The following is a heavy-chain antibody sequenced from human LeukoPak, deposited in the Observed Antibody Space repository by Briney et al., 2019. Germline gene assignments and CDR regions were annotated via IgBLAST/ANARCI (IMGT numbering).Heavy chain of an antibody. V-gene: IGHV3-23*01. CDR1: GFTFSSHG. CDR2: ISNSGGSV. D-gene: IGHD5-24*01. Sequence: GRSLRLSCAASGFTFSSHGMNWVRQAPGKGLEWISGISNSGGSVYYADSVKGRFTISRDNSKNTLYLQMSSLRADDTAVYYCAKGPGRWLQLRYFDFWGQGTLVIVSS. CDR3: AKGPGRWLQLRYFDF. J-gene: IGHJ4*02.